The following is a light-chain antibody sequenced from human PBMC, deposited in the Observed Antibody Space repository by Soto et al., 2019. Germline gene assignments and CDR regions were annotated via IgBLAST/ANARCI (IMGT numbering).Light chain of an antibody. V-gene: IGLV1-47*01. CDR1: SSNIGSNY. J-gene: IGLJ2*01. Sequence: QSALTQPPSASGTPGQRVTISCSGRSSNIGSNYVYWYQQLPGTAPKLLIYRNNQRPSGVPDRFSGFKFGTSASLAISGLRSEDEADYYCATWDDSLSVLFGGGTKLTVL. CDR2: RNN. CDR3: ATWDDSLSVL.